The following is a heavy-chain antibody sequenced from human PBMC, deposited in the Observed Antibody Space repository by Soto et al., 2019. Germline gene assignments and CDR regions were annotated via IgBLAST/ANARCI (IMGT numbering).Heavy chain of an antibody. Sequence: SETLSLTCTVSGGSISTRSYYWGWIRQPPGKGLEWIGSIYYSGSTYDNPSFKSRVTMSVDTPKNQFSLRLSSVTAADTAVYYCARLNGYCISTNCHGYYGMDVWGQGTTVTVSS. CDR3: ARLNGYCISTNCHGYYGMDV. CDR1: GGSISTRSYY. D-gene: IGHD2-2*03. CDR2: IYYSGST. J-gene: IGHJ6*02. V-gene: IGHV4-39*01.